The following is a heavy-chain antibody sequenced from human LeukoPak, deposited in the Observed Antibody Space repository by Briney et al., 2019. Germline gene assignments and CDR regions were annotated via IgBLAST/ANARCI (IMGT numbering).Heavy chain of an antibody. V-gene: IGHV4-39*01. Sequence: SQTLSLTCTVSGDSITSNTYYWARLRQPPGKRLERFGGINYSGSTYYNPSPKRRPTMAVDTTRNQFYLRATAVTAPHTAVFYCARRGPYGSGSFEFDNWGQGTLVTVSS. CDR1: GDSITSNTYY. CDR2: INYSGST. D-gene: IGHD3-10*01. J-gene: IGHJ4*02. CDR3: ARRGPYGSGSFEFDN.